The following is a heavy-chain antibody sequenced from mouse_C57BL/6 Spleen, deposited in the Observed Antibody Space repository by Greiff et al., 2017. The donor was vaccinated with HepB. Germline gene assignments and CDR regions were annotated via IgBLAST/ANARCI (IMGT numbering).Heavy chain of an antibody. Sequence: ESGAELVRPGTSVKVSCKASGYAFTNYLIEWVKQRPGQGLEWIGVINPGSGGTNYNEKFKGKATLTADKSSSTAYMQLSSLTSEDSAVYFCAREGYSNYDVYYAMDYWGQGTSVTVSS. CDR1: GYAFTNYL. J-gene: IGHJ4*01. V-gene: IGHV1-54*01. D-gene: IGHD2-5*01. CDR3: AREGYSNYDVYYAMDY. CDR2: INPGSGGT.